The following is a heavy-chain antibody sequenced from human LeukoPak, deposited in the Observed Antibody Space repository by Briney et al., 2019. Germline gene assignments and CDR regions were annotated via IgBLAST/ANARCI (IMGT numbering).Heavy chain of an antibody. CDR3: ARTTAISLAFDI. D-gene: IGHD5-18*01. J-gene: IGHJ3*02. V-gene: IGHV3-21*01. CDR1: GFTFSSYS. Sequence: GGSLRLSCAASGFTFSSYSMNWVRQAPGKGLEWVSSISSGSSYIYYADSVKGRFTISRDNAKNSLYLQMNSLRAEDTAVYYCARTTAISLAFDIWGQGTMVTVSS. CDR2: ISSGSSYI.